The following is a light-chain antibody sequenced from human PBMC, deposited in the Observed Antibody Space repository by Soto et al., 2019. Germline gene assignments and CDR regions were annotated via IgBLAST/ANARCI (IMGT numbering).Light chain of an antibody. CDR1: QGISSA. Sequence: ALQLTQSPSSLSASVGDRVTITCRASQGISSALAWYQKKPGKAPRLLIYDASSLESGVPSRFSGRGSGTDFTLTISSLQPEDFATYYCQQFSSYSALSFGGGTKVEIK. CDR3: QQFSSYSALS. J-gene: IGKJ4*01. CDR2: DAS. V-gene: IGKV1-13*02.